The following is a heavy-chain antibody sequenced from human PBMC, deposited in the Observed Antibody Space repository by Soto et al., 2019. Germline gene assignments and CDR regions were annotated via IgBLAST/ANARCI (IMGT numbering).Heavy chain of an antibody. J-gene: IGHJ6*03. V-gene: IGHV3-74*01. CDR1: GFTFSSYW. CDR2: INSDGSRT. D-gene: IGHD1-1*01. Sequence: EVQLVESGGGLVQPGGSLRLSCAASGFTFSSYWMHWVRQAPGEGLRWVSRINSDGSRTTYADSVKGRITISRDNAKNTVYLQRNSLSAEDTAVYYCARIGTGYYDMDVWGKGTTVTVSS. CDR3: ARIGTGYYDMDV.